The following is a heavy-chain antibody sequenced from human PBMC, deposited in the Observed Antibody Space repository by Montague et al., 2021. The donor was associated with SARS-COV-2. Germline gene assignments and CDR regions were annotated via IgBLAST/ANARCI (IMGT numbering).Heavy chain of an antibody. CDR1: GGSVSSSNW. CDR3: ASRGAGWFGSNPERFDY. V-gene: IGHV4-4*02. CDR2: ICHSGRT. J-gene: IGHJ4*02. D-gene: IGHD3-10*01. Sequence: SETLSLTCAVSGGSVSSSNWWSWVRQPPGKGLEWIGEICHSGRTNYNPSLKSRVTMSVDKSKNQFSLKLSSVTAADTAVYYCASRGAGWFGSNPERFDYWGQGTLVTVSS.